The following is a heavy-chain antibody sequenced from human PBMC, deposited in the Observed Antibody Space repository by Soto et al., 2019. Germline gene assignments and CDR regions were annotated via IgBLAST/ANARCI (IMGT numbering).Heavy chain of an antibody. D-gene: IGHD3-10*01. CDR1: GFAFGKFS. V-gene: IGHV3-7*01. J-gene: IGHJ4*02. CDR2: INQDGSNQ. Sequence: GGSLRLSCAASGFAFGKFSMSWVRQAPGKGLEWVANINQDGSNQYYVDSLKGRFTVSRDNVKNSLYLQMSSLRAEDTAVYYCGRERCTHIICFAPYYFDSWGEGAMATGST. CDR3: GRERCTHIICFAPYYFDS.